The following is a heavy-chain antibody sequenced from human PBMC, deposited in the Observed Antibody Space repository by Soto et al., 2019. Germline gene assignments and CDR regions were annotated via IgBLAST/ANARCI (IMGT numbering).Heavy chain of an antibody. J-gene: IGHJ6*02. V-gene: IGHV1-69*12. CDR2: IIPIFGTA. CDR3: ARDQVPAATLDYYYGMDV. D-gene: IGHD2-2*01. CDR1: GGTFSSYA. Sequence: QVQLVQSGAEVKKPGSSVKVSCKASGGTFSSYAISWVRQAPGQGLEWMGGIIPIFGTANYAQKLQGRVTIAAVESTITAYMELSSLRSEDTAVYYCARDQVPAATLDYYYGMDVWGQGTTVTVSS.